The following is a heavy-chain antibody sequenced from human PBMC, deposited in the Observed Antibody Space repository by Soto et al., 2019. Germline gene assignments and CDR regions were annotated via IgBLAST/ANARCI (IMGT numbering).Heavy chain of an antibody. J-gene: IGHJ4*02. D-gene: IGHD3-16*01. Sequence: QVQLQESGPGLVKPSETLSLTCTVSGGSISSYYWSWIRQPPGKGLEWIGYIYYSGSTNYNPSLKSRVTISVDTSKHPFSLTRSSVTAADTAVYYCAGRWGPVFAYWGQGTLVTVSS. CDR3: AGRWGPVFAY. CDR2: IYYSGST. V-gene: IGHV4-59*08. CDR1: GGSISSYY.